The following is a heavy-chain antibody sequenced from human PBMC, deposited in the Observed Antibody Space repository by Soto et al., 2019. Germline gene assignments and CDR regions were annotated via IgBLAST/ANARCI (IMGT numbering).Heavy chain of an antibody. CDR2: IIPIFGTA. CDR3: SSVDSLAGFSY. CDR1: GGTFSSYA. D-gene: IGHD2-15*01. V-gene: IGHV1-69*13. Sequence: ASVKVSCKASGGTFSSYAISWVRQAPGQGLEWMGGIIPIFGTANYAQKFQGRVTITADESTSTAYMELSSLRSEDTAVFYCSSVDSLAGFSYRGQGTLVTVSS. J-gene: IGHJ4*02.